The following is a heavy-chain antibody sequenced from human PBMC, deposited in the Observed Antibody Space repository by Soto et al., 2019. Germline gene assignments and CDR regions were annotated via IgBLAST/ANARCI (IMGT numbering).Heavy chain of an antibody. D-gene: IGHD6-19*01. V-gene: IGHV1-18*01. J-gene: IGHJ4*02. CDR2: ISAYNGNT. Sequence: ASVKVSCKASGYTFTSYGISWVRRAPGQGLEWMGWISAYNGNTNYAQKLQGRVTMTTDTSTSTAYMELRSLRSDDTAVYYCARETGYSSGWYASRAHPFDYWGQGTLVTVSS. CDR1: GYTFTSYG. CDR3: ARETGYSSGWYASRAHPFDY.